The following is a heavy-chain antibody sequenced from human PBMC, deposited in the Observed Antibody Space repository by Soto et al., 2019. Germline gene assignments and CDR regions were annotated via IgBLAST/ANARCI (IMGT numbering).Heavy chain of an antibody. Sequence: ASVKVSCKASGYTFTSYYMHWVRQAPGQGLEWMGIINPSTGSTSFPPKFQGRVTMTRDTSTSTVYMELSSLRSEDTAVYYCAIYYYYGMDVWGQGTTVTVSS. V-gene: IGHV1-46*01. J-gene: IGHJ6*02. CDR1: GYTFTSYY. CDR2: INPSTGST. CDR3: AIYYYYGMDV.